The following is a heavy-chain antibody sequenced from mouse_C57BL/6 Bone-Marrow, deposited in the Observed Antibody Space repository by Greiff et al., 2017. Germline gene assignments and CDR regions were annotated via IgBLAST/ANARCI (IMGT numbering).Heavy chain of an antibody. CDR2: IDPENGDT. CDR3: TTFPLITTVVATDYFDY. CDR1: GFNIKDDY. J-gene: IGHJ2*01. Sequence: EVKVVESGAELVRPGASVKLSCTASGFNIKDDYMHWVKQRPEQGLEWIGWIDPENGDTEYASKFQGKATITADTSSNTAYLQLSSLTSEDTAVYYCTTFPLITTVVATDYFDYWGQGTTLTVSS. V-gene: IGHV14-4*01. D-gene: IGHD1-1*01.